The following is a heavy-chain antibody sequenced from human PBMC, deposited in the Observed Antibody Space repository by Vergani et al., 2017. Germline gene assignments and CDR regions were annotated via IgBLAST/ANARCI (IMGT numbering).Heavy chain of an antibody. CDR2: IIPIFGTA. Sequence: QVQLVQSGAEVKKPGSSVKVSCKASGGTFSSYAISWVRQAPGQGLEWMGGIIPIFGTANYAQKFQGRVTLTADESRSTAYMELSSLRAEDTAVYYCSRGLGSGRPDAFDIWGQGTMVTVSS. V-gene: IGHV1-69*01. J-gene: IGHJ3*02. D-gene: IGHD3-10*01. CDR3: SRGLGSGRPDAFDI. CDR1: GGTFSSYA.